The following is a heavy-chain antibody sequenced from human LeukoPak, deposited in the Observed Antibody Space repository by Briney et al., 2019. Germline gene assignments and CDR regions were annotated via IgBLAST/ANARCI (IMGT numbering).Heavy chain of an antibody. Sequence: PGGSLRLSCAASGFTFSSYSMTWVRQAPGKGLEWVLSISSSSSYIYYADSVKGRFTISRDNAKNSLYLQMNSLRAEDTAVYYCARDKYCSSTSCYLGLDYWGQGTLVTVSS. V-gene: IGHV3-21*01. D-gene: IGHD2-2*01. J-gene: IGHJ4*02. CDR1: GFTFSSYS. CDR2: ISSSSSYI. CDR3: ARDKYCSSTSCYLGLDY.